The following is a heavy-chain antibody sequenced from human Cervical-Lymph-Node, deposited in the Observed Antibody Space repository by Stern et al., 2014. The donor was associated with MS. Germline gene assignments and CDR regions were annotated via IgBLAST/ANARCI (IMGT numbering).Heavy chain of an antibody. Sequence: EVQLVESGGGLVQPGGSLRLSCAASGFTFSSYWMHWVRHTPGKGLAWVSLINSAGNNINYADSGKDRFTITRDNAKNTLYLQMNSLRAEDAAVYYCAREGGVYYFDSWGQGTLVTVSS. CDR1: GFTFSSYW. J-gene: IGHJ4*02. D-gene: IGHD6-13*01. CDR2: INSAGNNI. V-gene: IGHV3-74*02. CDR3: AREGGVYYFDS.